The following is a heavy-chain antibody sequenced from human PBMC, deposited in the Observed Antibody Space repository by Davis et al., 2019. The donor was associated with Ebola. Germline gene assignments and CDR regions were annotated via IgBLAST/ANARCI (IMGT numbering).Heavy chain of an antibody. J-gene: IGHJ4*02. CDR2: ISAYSGLT. D-gene: IGHD6-13*01. CDR1: GYTFTSYG. V-gene: IGHV1-18*01. Sequence: ASVKVSCKPSGYTFTSYGVSWVRQAPGQGLEWVGWISAYSGLTKYAQKFQGRVTITADKSTSTAYMELSSLRAEDTAVYYCAKDRWTIAAAGKLDYWGQGTLVTVSS. CDR3: AKDRWTIAAAGKLDY.